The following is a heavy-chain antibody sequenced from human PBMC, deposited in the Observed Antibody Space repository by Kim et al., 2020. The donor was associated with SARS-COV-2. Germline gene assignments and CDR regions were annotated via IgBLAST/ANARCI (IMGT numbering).Heavy chain of an antibody. CDR1: GGSISSGGYY. CDR3: ARGIAVAGPNYYYYGMDV. V-gene: IGHV4-31*03. D-gene: IGHD6-19*01. CDR2: IYYSGST. J-gene: IGHJ6*02. Sequence: SETLSLTCTVSGGSISSGGYYWSWIRQHPGKGLEWIGYIYYSGSTYYNPSLKSRVTISVDTSKNQFSLKLSSVTAADTAVYYCARGIAVAGPNYYYYGMDVWGQGTTVTVSS.